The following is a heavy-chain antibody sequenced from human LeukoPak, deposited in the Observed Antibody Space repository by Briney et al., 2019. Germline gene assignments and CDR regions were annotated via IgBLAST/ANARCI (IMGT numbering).Heavy chain of an antibody. Sequence: ASVKVSCKASGYTFTGYYMHWVRQAPGQGLEWMGWINPSSGGTNYAQKFQGRVTMTRDTSISTAYMELSRLRSDDTAVYYCASLSYGDYVDDYWGQGTLVTVSS. CDR3: ASLSYGDYVDDY. D-gene: IGHD4-17*01. J-gene: IGHJ4*02. CDR1: GYTFTGYY. CDR2: INPSSGGT. V-gene: IGHV1-2*02.